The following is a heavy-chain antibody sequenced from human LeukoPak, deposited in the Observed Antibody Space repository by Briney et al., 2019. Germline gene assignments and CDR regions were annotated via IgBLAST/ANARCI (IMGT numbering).Heavy chain of an antibody. Sequence: ALVKVSCKASGYTFTGYYMHWVRQAPGQGLEWMGWINPNSGGTNYAQKFQGRVTMTRDTSISTAYMELSRLRSDDTAVYYCARDVGGGGDFDYWRQGTLVTVSS. CDR1: GYTFTGYY. CDR2: INPNSGGT. D-gene: IGHD2-21*01. V-gene: IGHV1-2*02. CDR3: ARDVGGGGDFDY. J-gene: IGHJ4*02.